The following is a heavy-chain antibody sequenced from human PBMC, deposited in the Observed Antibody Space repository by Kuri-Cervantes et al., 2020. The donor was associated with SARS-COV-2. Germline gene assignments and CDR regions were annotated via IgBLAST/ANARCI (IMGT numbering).Heavy chain of an antibody. CDR3: VKDLGITMVRGVIIDYYYYGMDV. V-gene: IGHV3-64D*09. J-gene: IGHJ6*02. Sequence: GGSLRLSCAASGFTFSDYYMSWIRQAPGKGLEWVSYISSNGGSTYYADSVKGRFTISRDNSKNTLYLQMSSLRAEDTAVYYCVKDLGITMVRGVIIDYYYYGMDVWGQGTTVTVSS. CDR2: ISSNGGST. CDR1: GFTFSDYY. D-gene: IGHD3-10*01.